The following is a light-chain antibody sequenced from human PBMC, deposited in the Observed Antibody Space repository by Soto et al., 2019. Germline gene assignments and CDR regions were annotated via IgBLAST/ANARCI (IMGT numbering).Light chain of an antibody. CDR3: QQRSNWPKT. J-gene: IGKJ1*01. CDR2: GAS. Sequence: EIVMTQSPATLSVSPGNRATLSCRASQSVSSNLAWYQQKPGQAPRLLIYGASTRATGIPARFSGSGSGTEFTLTISSLQSEDFAVYYCQQRSNWPKTFGQGTKVEIK. CDR1: QSVSSN. V-gene: IGKV3-15*01.